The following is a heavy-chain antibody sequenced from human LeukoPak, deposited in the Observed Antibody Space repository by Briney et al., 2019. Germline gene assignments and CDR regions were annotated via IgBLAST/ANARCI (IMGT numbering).Heavy chain of an antibody. CDR2: INPNSGGT. J-gene: IGHJ4*02. D-gene: IGHD2-21*02. Sequence: ASVKVSCKASGYTFTGYYIHWVRQAPGQGLEWMGWINPNSGGTNYAQKFQGRVTITTDESTSTAYMELSSLRSEDTAVYYCARDQGVTPDYWGQGTLVTVSS. CDR1: GYTFTGYY. V-gene: IGHV1-2*02. CDR3: ARDQGVTPDY.